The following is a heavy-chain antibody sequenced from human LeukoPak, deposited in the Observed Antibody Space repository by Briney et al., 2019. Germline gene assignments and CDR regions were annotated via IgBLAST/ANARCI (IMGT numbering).Heavy chain of an antibody. CDR2: ISHSAST. J-gene: IGHJ5*02. V-gene: IGHV4-30-2*01. Sequence: PSETLSLTCAVSGGSISGGGYTWSWIRQPPGKGLEWVRYISHSASTYYTPSLKSRVTISVDRSKNQFSLELSSVTAADTAVYYFARGGSGSYYYNWFDPCGQGTLVTV. D-gene: IGHD3-10*01. CDR3: ARGGSGSYYYNWFDP. CDR1: GGSISGGGYT.